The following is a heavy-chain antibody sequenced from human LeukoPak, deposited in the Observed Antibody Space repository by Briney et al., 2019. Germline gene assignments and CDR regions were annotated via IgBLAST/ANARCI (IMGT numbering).Heavy chain of an antibody. CDR3: ARLGLYDGYTHDS. D-gene: IGHD5-24*01. CDR1: GASVTGSY. J-gene: IGHJ4*02. CDR2: TYYGGTT. V-gene: IGHV4-59*08. Sequence: PSETLSLTCSVSGASVTGSYWSWVRQTPGKGLEWIAYTYYGGTTEYNPSLKSRATISVDTSKNHFSLDLRSVTAADTAVYFCARLGLYDGYTHDSWGQGTLVTVSS.